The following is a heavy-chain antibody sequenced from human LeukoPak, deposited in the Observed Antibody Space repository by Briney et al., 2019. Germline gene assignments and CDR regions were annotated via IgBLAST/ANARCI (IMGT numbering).Heavy chain of an antibody. J-gene: IGHJ5*02. Sequence: SETLSLTCTVSGGSMRSYYWSWIRQPPGKGLEWIGYIYYSGTTKYNPSLKSRVTISVDTSKNQFSLKLNSLTAADTAVYYCARGHTGSADDYGNWFHPWGQGTLVTVSS. CDR3: ARGHTGSADDYGNWFHP. D-gene: IGHD5-12*01. CDR1: GGSMRSYY. CDR2: IYYSGTT. V-gene: IGHV4-59*01.